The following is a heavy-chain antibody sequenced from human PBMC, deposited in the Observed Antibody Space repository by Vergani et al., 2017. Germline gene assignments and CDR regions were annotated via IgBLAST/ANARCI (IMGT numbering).Heavy chain of an antibody. CDR1: GFTFSSYW. Sequence: EVQLVESGGGLVQPGGSLRLSCAASGFTFSSYWMSWVRQAPGKGLEWLANIKQDGSEKYYVDSVKGRFTISRDNAKNSLYLQMNSLRAEDTAVYYSAMDCSGGGFYVRVRADYGKYGWGQGTTIIVSS. CDR2: IKQDGSEK. V-gene: IGHV3-7*04. D-gene: IGHD2-15*01. J-gene: IGHJ6*01. CDR3: AMDCSGGGFYVRVRADYGKYG.